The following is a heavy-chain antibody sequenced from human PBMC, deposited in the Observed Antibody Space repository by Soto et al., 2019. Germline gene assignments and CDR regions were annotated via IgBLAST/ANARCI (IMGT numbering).Heavy chain of an antibody. D-gene: IGHD6-6*01. CDR2: ISSSSSYI. CDR1: GFTFSSYS. J-gene: IGHJ3*02. Sequence: GSLRLSCAASGFTFSSYSMNWVRQAPGKGLEWVSSISSSSSYIYYADSVKGRFTISRDNAKNSLYLQMNSLRAEDTAVYYCARENSSSSFDAFDIWGQGTMVTVSS. V-gene: IGHV3-21*01. CDR3: ARENSSSSFDAFDI.